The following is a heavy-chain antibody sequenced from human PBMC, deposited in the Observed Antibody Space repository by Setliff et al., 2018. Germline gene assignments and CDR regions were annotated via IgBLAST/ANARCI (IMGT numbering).Heavy chain of an antibody. CDR3: ARAPLESGYYYGQGHYFDY. CDR1: GYIFTSNA. Sequence: ASVKVSCKASGYIFTSNAIHWVRQAPGQRLEWMGWISAAGGDAKYSQKFQDRVTITRDTSATTAYIGLSSLRSEDTAVYYCARAPLESGYYYGQGHYFDYWGQGTLVTVSS. D-gene: IGHD5-18*01. CDR2: ISAAGGDA. J-gene: IGHJ4*02. V-gene: IGHV1-3*01.